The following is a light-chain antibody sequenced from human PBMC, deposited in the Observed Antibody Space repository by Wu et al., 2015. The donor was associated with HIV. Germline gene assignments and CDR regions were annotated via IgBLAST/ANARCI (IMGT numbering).Light chain of an antibody. V-gene: IGKV3-20*01. CDR1: QSFSSSY. J-gene: IGKJ2*03. CDR3: QQTGTSPYS. Sequence: EIVLTQSPGTLSLSPGERATLSCRASQSFSSSYLAWYQQKPGQAPRLLMYGGVSRAAGIPDRFSGSGPGPDFTLTISRVEPEDFAVYYCQQTGTSPYSFGQGTRLEIK. CDR2: GGV.